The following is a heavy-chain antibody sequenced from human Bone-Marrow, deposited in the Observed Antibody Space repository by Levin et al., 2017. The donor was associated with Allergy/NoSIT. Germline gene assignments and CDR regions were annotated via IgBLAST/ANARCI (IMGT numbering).Heavy chain of an antibody. J-gene: IGHJ5*02. CDR3: VKKLSVGRSAWFHP. D-gene: IGHD1-26*01. Sequence: ASVNVSCKVSRNTLTELSTHWVRQAPGKGREWMGLFDPEDDESIYAPKFQGRVTMTEDTATDTVYMALRRLTSDDTAVYYCVKKLSVGRSAWFHPWGQGTLVTVSS. CDR2: FDPEDDES. V-gene: IGHV1-24*01. CDR1: RNTLTELS.